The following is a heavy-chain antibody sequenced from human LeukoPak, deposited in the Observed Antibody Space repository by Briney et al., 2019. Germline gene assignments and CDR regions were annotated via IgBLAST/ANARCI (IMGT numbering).Heavy chain of an antibody. V-gene: IGHV5-51*01. CDR1: GYSFTNYW. D-gene: IGHD4-11*01. J-gene: IGHJ4*02. CDR2: IYPSDSDI. CDR3: ARAGTSNYRFFDS. Sequence: GESLEISCKASGYSFTNYWIGWVRQMPGKGLEWMGIIYPSDSDIRYSPSFQGQVTISADKSINTAYLQWSSLKASDTAIYYCARAGTSNYRFFDSWGQGTLVTVSS.